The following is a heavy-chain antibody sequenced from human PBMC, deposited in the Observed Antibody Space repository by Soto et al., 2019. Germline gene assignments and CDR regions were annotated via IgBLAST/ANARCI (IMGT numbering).Heavy chain of an antibody. V-gene: IGHV3-15*01. J-gene: IGHJ4*02. CDR2: IRSQIDGGTT. D-gene: IGHD3-10*01. CDR3: TTVAYGEDGSDY. Sequence: EVELVESGGVLVEPGGSLRLSCAASGFAFTNAWMTWVRQAPGKALEWIGRIRSQIDGGTTDYAGPVKGRFTISRDDSKNTLYLQMKSLKREDTAGYYCTTVAYGEDGSDYWGQGTLGTVSS. CDR1: GFAFTNAW.